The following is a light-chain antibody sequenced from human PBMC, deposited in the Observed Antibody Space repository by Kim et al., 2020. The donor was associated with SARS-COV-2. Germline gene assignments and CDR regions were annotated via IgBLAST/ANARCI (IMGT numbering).Light chain of an antibody. Sequence: GSPGQTASITCYGDKLGEKYACWYKQKPGQSPVLVIYQDSKRPSGIPERVSGSISGNTATLTISGTQAMDEADYYCQAWDSSTAVFGGGTQLAVL. CDR3: QAWDSSTAV. CDR2: QDS. CDR1: KLGEKY. J-gene: IGLJ3*02. V-gene: IGLV3-1*01.